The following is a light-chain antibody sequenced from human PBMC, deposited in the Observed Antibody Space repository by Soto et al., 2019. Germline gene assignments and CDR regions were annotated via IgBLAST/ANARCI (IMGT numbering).Light chain of an antibody. Sequence: EIVMTQSPATLSVSPGERATLSCRAGQSVSSNLAWYQQKPGQAPRLLIYGASTRATGIPARFSGSGSETEFTLTISSLQSEDFAVYYCQQYNTRPPWTFGQGTKVDIK. CDR2: GAS. V-gene: IGKV3-15*01. CDR3: QQYNTRPPWT. J-gene: IGKJ1*01. CDR1: QSVSSN.